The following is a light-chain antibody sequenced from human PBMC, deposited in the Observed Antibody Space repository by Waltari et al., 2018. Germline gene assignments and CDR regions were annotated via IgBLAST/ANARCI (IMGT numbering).Light chain of an antibody. CDR3: QQYYSTPQT. V-gene: IGKV1-NL1*01. J-gene: IGKJ1*01. Sequence: DIQMTQYPSSLSASVGDRVTITCRASQGISNSLAWYQQKPGKAPKLLLYAASRLESGVPSRFSGSGSWTDYTLTISSLQPEDFATYYCQQYYSTPQTFGQGTKVEIK. CDR1: QGISNS. CDR2: AAS.